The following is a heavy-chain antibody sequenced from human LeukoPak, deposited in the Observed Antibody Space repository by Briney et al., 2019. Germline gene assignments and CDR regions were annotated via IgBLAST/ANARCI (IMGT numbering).Heavy chain of an antibody. CDR1: GFTFSSYT. CDR3: ARGGYSYGSEFDN. V-gene: IGHV3-21*01. D-gene: IGHD5-18*01. CDR2: ITTSSSSR. J-gene: IGHJ4*02. Sequence: PGGSLRLSCAASGFTFSSYTMNWVRQAPGKGLEWVSSITTSSSSRYYADSVKGRLTISRDDAKNSLDLQMNSLRPEDTAVYYCARGGYSYGSEFDNWGQGTLVTVSS.